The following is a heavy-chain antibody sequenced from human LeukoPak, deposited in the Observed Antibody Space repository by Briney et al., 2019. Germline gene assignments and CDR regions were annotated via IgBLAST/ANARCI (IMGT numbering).Heavy chain of an antibody. Sequence: GGSLRLSCAASGFTFSSYTMSWVRQAPGKGLEWVSTITTSDGNTYYADSVKGRFTISRDNSKNTLYLQMNNLRPEDTAMYYCAKEGSSGWYGDYWGQGTLVTVSS. CDR1: GFTFSSYT. CDR3: AKEGSSGWYGDY. J-gene: IGHJ4*02. V-gene: IGHV3-23*01. D-gene: IGHD6-19*01. CDR2: ITTSDGNT.